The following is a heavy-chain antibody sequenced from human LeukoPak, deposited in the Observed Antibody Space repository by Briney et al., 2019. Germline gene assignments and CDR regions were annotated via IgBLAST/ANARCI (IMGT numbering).Heavy chain of an antibody. CDR1: GFTFSSYS. CDR2: ISSSSSYI. D-gene: IGHD6-19*01. V-gene: IGHV3-21*01. CDR3: ARKAVDGTFALDM. Sequence: GGSLRLSCAASGFTFSSYSMNWVRQAPGKGLEWVSSISSSSSYIYYADSVKGRFTISRDNAKNTLYLQMNSLRAEDTAVYYCARKAVDGTFALDMWGQGTVVTVSS. J-gene: IGHJ3*02.